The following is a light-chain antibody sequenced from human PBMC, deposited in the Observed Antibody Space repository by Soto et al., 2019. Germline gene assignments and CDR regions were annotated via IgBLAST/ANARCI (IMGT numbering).Light chain of an antibody. CDR1: QTIHTY. Sequence: DIQMAQSPSSLSASVRDRVTITCRANQTIHTYLNWYQHKPGKAPKLLIFSASTLQGGVSSRFSGSGSVTDFTITINILQPEDVASYYCQQSYKIPPIFGQGTKVEIK. CDR3: QQSYKIPPI. V-gene: IGKV1-39*01. J-gene: IGKJ2*01. CDR2: SAS.